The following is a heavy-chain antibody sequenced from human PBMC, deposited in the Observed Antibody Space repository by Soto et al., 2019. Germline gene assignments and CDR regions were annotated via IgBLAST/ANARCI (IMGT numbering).Heavy chain of an antibody. V-gene: IGHV1-18*01. CDR1: GYTFTSYG. CDR2: ISAYSGNT. D-gene: IGHD6-19*01. CDR3: ARDSPPDGWSFDY. Sequence: QVRLVQSGAEVKKPGPSVKVSCKASGYTFTSYGISWVRQTPGQGLEWMGWISAYSGNTNYAQKLQGRVTMTTDTSTGTAYMELRCMSADDTAVYYCARDSPPDGWSFDYWYKGSLITVSS. J-gene: IGHJ4*02.